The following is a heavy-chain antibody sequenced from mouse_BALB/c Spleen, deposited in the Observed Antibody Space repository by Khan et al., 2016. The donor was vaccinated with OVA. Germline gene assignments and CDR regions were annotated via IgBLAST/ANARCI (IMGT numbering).Heavy chain of an antibody. CDR1: GYTFTDFT. Sequence: QVQLKESGAELVRPGVSVKISCKGSGYTFTDFTIHWVKQSHGKSLEWIGVISTYYGDATYNQKFKGKATMTVDKTSSTAYMELARLTSEDSAIFYCTRGGGGNRFAYWGQGTLVTVSA. CDR3: TRGGGGNRFAY. V-gene: IGHV1S137*01. CDR2: ISTYYGDA. J-gene: IGHJ3*01.